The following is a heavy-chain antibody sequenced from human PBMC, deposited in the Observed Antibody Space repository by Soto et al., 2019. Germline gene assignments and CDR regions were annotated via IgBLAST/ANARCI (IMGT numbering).Heavy chain of an antibody. Sequence: EVQLVESGGGLVQPGRSLRLSCAASGFTFDDYAMHWVRQAPGKGLEWVSGISWNSGSIGYADSVKGRFTISRDNAKNSLYLQMNSLRAEDTALYYCAKANGEFLDPYFDYWGQGTLVTVSS. CDR1: GFTFDDYA. D-gene: IGHD3-10*01. V-gene: IGHV3-9*01. J-gene: IGHJ4*02. CDR2: ISWNSGSI. CDR3: AKANGEFLDPYFDY.